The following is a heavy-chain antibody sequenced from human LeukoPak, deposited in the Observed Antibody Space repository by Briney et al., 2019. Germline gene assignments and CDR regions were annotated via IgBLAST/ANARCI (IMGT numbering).Heavy chain of an antibody. Sequence: GGSLRLSCAASGFTVSSNYMSWVRQAPGKGLEWVSVIYSGGSTYYADSVKGRFTISRDNSKNTLYLQMNSLRAEDTAVYYCAREYVVPAAIGWYYYGMDVWGQGTTVTVSS. CDR3: AREYVVPAAIGWYYYGMDV. D-gene: IGHD2-2*02. CDR1: GFTVSSNY. J-gene: IGHJ6*02. V-gene: IGHV3-66*01. CDR2: IYSGGST.